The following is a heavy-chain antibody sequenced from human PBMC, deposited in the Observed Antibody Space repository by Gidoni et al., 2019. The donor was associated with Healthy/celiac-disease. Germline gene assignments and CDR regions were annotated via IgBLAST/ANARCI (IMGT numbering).Heavy chain of an antibody. V-gene: IGHV3-11*06. D-gene: IGHD3-16*02. CDR1: GFTFSAYY. Sequence: QVQLVESGGGLVKPGGSLRPHCAASGFTFSAYYMSWIRQAPGKGLEWVSYISSSSSYTNYADSVKGRFTISRDNAKNSLYLQMNSLRAEDTAVYYCARDDRDYYYYGMDVWGQGTTVTVSS. CDR2: ISSSSSYT. CDR3: ARDDRDYYYYGMDV. J-gene: IGHJ6*02.